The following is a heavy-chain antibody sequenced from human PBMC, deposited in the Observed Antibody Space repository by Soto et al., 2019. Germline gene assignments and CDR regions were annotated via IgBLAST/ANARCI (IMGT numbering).Heavy chain of an antibody. J-gene: IGHJ4*02. CDR2: ISSSSSSYI. CDR3: ARDTFEYSSSWYYFDY. Sequence: GGSLRLSCAASGFTFSSYSMNWVRQAPGKGLEWVSSISSSSSSYIYYADSVKGRFTISRDNAKNSLYLQMNSLRAEDTAVYYCARDTFEYSSSWYYFDYWGQGTLVTVSS. D-gene: IGHD6-13*01. V-gene: IGHV3-21*01. CDR1: GFTFSSYS.